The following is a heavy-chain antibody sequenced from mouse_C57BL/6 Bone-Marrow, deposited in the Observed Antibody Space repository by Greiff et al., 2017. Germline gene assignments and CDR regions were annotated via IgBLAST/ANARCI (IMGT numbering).Heavy chain of an antibody. V-gene: IGHV1-18*01. J-gene: IGHJ3*01. Sequence: VQLQQSGPELVKPGASVKIPCKASGYTFTDYNMDWVKQSHGKSLEWIGDINPNNGGTIYNQKFKGKATLTVDKSSSTAYMELRSLTSEDTAVYYCAGRAYYSNSFAYWGQGTLVTVSA. CDR3: AGRAYYSNSFAY. CDR1: GYTFTDYN. CDR2: INPNNGGT. D-gene: IGHD2-5*01.